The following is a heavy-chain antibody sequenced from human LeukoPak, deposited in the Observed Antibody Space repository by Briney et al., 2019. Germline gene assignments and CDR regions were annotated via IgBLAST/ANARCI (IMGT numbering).Heavy chain of an antibody. J-gene: IGHJ5*02. Sequence: SETLSLTCTVSGGSISSYYWSWIRQPPRKGLEWIGYIYYSGSTNYNPSLKSRVTISVDTSKNQFSLKLSSVTAADTAVYYCARGNIVVVPAARVWFDPWGQGTLVTVSS. V-gene: IGHV4-59*08. CDR2: IYYSGST. D-gene: IGHD2-2*01. CDR3: ARGNIVVVPAARVWFDP. CDR1: GGSISSYY.